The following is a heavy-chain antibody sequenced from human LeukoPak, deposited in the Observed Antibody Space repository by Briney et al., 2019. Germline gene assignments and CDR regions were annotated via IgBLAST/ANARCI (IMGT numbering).Heavy chain of an antibody. CDR2: INWNGGST. CDR1: GFTFDDYG. CDR3: ARDGGYNWNDVSPYYFDY. V-gene: IGHV3-20*04. Sequence: GGSLRLSCAVSGFTFDDYGMSWVRQAPGKGLEWVSGINWNGGSTGYADSVKGRFTISRDNAKNSLYLQMNSLRAEDTALYYCARDGGYNWNDVSPYYFDYWGQGTLVTVSS. D-gene: IGHD1-20*01. J-gene: IGHJ4*02.